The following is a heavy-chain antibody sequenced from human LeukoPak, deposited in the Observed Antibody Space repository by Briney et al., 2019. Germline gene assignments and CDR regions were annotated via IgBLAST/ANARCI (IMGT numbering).Heavy chain of an antibody. CDR2: IKQDGSEK. J-gene: IGHJ4*02. V-gene: IGHV3-7*01. CDR3: AREETGFDY. CDR1: GFTFSSYA. Sequence: GGSLRLSCAASGFTFSSYAMHWVRQAPGKGLEWVANIKQDGSEKYYVDSVKGRFTISRDNAKNSLYLQMNSLRAEDTAVYYCAREETGFDYWGQGTLVTVSS.